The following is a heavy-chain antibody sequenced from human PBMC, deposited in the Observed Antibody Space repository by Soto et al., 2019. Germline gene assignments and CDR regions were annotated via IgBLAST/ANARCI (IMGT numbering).Heavy chain of an antibody. CDR3: ARGNEYYYDGSGYINGVAFDI. J-gene: IGHJ3*02. D-gene: IGHD3-22*01. CDR1: GYTFTSYG. V-gene: IGHV1-18*04. CDR2: ISAYNGDT. Sequence: ASVKVSCKASGYTFTSYGISWVRQAPGQGLEWMGWISAYNGDTNYAQKLQGRVTMTTDTSTSTAYMELRSLRSDDTAVYYCARGNEYYYDGSGYINGVAFDIWGQGTMVTVSS.